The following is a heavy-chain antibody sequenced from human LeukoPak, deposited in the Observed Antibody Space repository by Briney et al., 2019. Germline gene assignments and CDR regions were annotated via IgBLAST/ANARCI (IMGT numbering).Heavy chain of an antibody. CDR1: GFTFDDYA. CDR3: ARVDYYDSSDKGDAFDI. D-gene: IGHD3-22*01. J-gene: IGHJ3*02. Sequence: PGGSLRLSCAASGFTFDDYAMHWVRQAPGKGLEWVSGISWNSGSIGYADSVKGRFTISRDNSKNTLYLQMNSLRAEDTAVYYCARVDYYDSSDKGDAFDIWGQGTMVTVSS. CDR2: ISWNSGSI. V-gene: IGHV3-9*01.